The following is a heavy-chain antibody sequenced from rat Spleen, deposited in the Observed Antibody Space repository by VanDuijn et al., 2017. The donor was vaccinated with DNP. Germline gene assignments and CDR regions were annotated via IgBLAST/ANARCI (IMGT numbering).Heavy chain of an antibody. D-gene: IGHD1-6*01. J-gene: IGHJ2*01. CDR3: ARMRGLLLDY. Sequence: EVQLVESGGGLVQPGRSMKLSCAASGFTFSDYYMAWVRQAPTKGLEWVSSISSGGGNTFYRDSVKGRFTISRDNAKSSLFLQMNSLKSEDTATYYCARMRGLLLDYWGQGLMVTVSS. V-gene: IGHV5-25*01. CDR2: ISSGGGNT. CDR1: GFTFSDYY.